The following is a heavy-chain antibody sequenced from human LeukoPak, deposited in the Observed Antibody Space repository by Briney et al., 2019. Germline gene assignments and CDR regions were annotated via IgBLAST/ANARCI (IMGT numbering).Heavy chain of an antibody. CDR1: GYTFTGYY. D-gene: IGHD3-22*01. Sequence: GASVKVSCKASGYTFTGYYMHWVRQAPGQGLEWMGWINPNSGGTNYAQKFQGRVTMTRDTSISTAYMELSRLRSDDTAVYYCARVSYDSSGYYAFDYWGQGTLVTVSS. CDR3: ARVSYDSSGYYAFDY. CDR2: INPNSGGT. J-gene: IGHJ4*02. V-gene: IGHV1-2*02.